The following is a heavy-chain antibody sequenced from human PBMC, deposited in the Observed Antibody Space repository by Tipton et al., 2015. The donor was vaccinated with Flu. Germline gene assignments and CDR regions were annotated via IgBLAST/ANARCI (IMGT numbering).Heavy chain of an antibody. J-gene: IGHJ2*01. CDR1: GGSISSGNW. V-gene: IGHV4-4*02. D-gene: IGHD3-3*01. CDR3: AREVTIFGVDRTYWYFDL. CDR2: IYHGGTT. Sequence: TLSLTCAVSGGSISSGNWWSWVRQSPGKGLEWIGEIYHGGTTNYNPSLKSRVTISLDKSKNQFSLKLSSVTAADTAVYYCAREVTIFGVDRTYWYFDLWGRGTLVTVSS.